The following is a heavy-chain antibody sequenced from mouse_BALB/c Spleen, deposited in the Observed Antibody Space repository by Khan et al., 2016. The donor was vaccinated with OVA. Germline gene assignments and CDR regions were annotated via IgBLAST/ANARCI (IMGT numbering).Heavy chain of an antibody. CDR1: GYTFTSYW. J-gene: IGHJ3*01. D-gene: IGHD1-1*01. CDR3: ANHGSSSAWFTY. CDR2: INPSTDYT. Sequence: QVRLQQSGAELAKPGASVKMSCKASGYTFTSYWMHWVKQRPGQGLEWIGYINPSTDYTEYNEKFKDKATFTADKSSSTAYMQLSSLTSEDSAVYYCANHGSSSAWFTYGGQGTLVAVSA. V-gene: IGHV1-7*01.